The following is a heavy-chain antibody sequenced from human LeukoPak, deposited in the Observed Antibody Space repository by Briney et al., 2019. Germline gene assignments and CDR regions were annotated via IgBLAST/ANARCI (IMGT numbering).Heavy chain of an antibody. Sequence: GSSVKVSCKASGGTFSSYAISWVRQPPGQGLEWMGRIIPIFGTANYAQKFPGRVTITTDESTSTAYMELSSLRSEDTAVYYCARNGGYSYGSSLTRGAFDIWGQGTMVTVSS. V-gene: IGHV1-69*05. CDR2: IIPIFGTA. D-gene: IGHD5-18*01. J-gene: IGHJ3*02. CDR1: GGTFSSYA. CDR3: ARNGGYSYGSSLTRGAFDI.